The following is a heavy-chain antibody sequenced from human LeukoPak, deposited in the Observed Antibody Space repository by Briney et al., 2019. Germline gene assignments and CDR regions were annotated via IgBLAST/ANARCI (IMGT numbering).Heavy chain of an antibody. J-gene: IGHJ2*01. Sequence: SETLSLTCTVSGGSISSYYWSWIRQPPGKGLEWIGYIYYSGSTNYNPSLKSRVSVDTSKNQFSLKLSSVTAADTAVYYCAREGYDFLTGNSKGYWYFDLWGRGTLVTVSS. D-gene: IGHD3-9*01. V-gene: IGHV4-59*01. CDR1: GGSISSYY. CDR3: AREGYDFLTGNSKGYWYFDL. CDR2: IYYSGST.